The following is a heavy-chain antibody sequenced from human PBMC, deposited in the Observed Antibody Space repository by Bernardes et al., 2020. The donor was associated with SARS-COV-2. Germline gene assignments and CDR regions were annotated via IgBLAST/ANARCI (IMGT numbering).Heavy chain of an antibody. Sequence: GGSLRLSCAASGFTFSSYAMHWVRQAPGKGLEWVAVISYDGSNKYYADSVKGRFTISRDNSKNTLYLQMNSLRAEDTAVYYCARSSGYYSSFDYWGQGTLVTVSS. CDR2: ISYDGSNK. V-gene: IGHV3-30-3*01. D-gene: IGHD3-22*01. CDR3: ARSSGYYSSFDY. J-gene: IGHJ4*02. CDR1: GFTFSSYA.